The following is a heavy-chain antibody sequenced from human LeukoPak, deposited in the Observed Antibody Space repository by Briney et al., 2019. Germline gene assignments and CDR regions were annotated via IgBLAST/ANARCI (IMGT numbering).Heavy chain of an antibody. CDR1: GYTFTSYG. CDR3: ATDSYYYDSSGYYWPPGY. J-gene: IGHJ4*02. CDR2: ISAYNGNT. V-gene: IGHV1-18*01. Sequence: GASVKVSCKASGYTFTSYGISWVRQAPGQGLEWMGWISAYNGNTNYAQKLQGRVTMTTDTSTSTAYMELRSLRSEDTAVYYCATDSYYYDSSGYYWPPGYWGQGTLVTVSS. D-gene: IGHD3-22*01.